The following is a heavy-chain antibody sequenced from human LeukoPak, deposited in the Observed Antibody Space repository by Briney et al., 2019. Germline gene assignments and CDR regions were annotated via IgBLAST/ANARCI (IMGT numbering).Heavy chain of an antibody. D-gene: IGHD5-12*01. CDR1: EFPFTRAW. CDR2: IKSKTDGGTT. CDR3: TTCGYDRCGAFDI. V-gene: IGHV3-15*01. J-gene: IGHJ3*02. Sequence: GGSLRLSCAVSEFPFTRAWMTWVRQAPGKGLEWVGRIKSKTDGGTTDYAAPVKGRFSISRDDSKNTLYLQMNSLETEDTALYYCTTCGYDRCGAFDIWGQGTVVTVSS.